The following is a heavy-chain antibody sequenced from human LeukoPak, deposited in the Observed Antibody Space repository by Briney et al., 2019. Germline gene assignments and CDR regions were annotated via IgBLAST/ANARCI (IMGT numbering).Heavy chain of an antibody. CDR3: AGRGIAHS. Sequence: GGSLRLSCAASGFTFRAYGMTWVRQAPGKGLEWISAVSNDGYSTVYADPVKGRFTISRDNSKNTLYLQMNSLRAEDTAVYYCAGRGIAHSWGQGTLVTVSS. J-gene: IGHJ5*02. D-gene: IGHD6-13*01. CDR1: GFTFRAYG. V-gene: IGHV3-23*01. CDR2: VSNDGYST.